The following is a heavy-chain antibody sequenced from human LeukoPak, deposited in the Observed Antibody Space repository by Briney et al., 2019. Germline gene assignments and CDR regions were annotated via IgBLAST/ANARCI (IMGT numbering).Heavy chain of an antibody. Sequence: GGSLRLSCAPSGFTSSSYAVSWVRPAPDEGLGWVSAISGFGTPTYSTDSVKGRFNISRDNSKNTLDLQMNSLRAEDTAVYYCAKDSGRGATGVFDYWGQGTLVTVSS. CDR1: GFTSSSYA. CDR3: AKDSGRGATGVFDY. D-gene: IGHD4/OR15-4a*01. CDR2: ISGFGTPT. V-gene: IGHV3-23*01. J-gene: IGHJ4*02.